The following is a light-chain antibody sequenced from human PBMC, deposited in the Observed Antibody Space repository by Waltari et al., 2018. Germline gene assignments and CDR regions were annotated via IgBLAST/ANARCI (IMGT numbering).Light chain of an antibody. CDR1: SGDVGGYHL. J-gene: IGLJ1*01. V-gene: IGLV2-14*03. CDR3: SSFTSSSTGI. Sequence: QSALTQPASVSGSPGQSITISCTGPSGDVGGYHLVSWYQQHPGKAPKLMIYDATNRPSGVSDRFSASTSGNTASLTISDLRPEDEAEYYCSSFTSSSTGIFGSGTTVTVL. CDR2: DAT.